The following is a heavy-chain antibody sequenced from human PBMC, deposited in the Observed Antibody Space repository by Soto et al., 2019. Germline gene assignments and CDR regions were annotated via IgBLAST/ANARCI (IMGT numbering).Heavy chain of an antibody. CDR1: GFTFSSYW. Sequence: EVQLVESGGGLVQPGGSLRLSCAASGFTFSSYWMSWVRQAPGKGLEWVANIKQDGSEKYYVDSVKGRFTISRDNAENSLFLHMSSMRAEDTAVYYCARETVELATNGWGQGTLVTVSS. CDR2: IKQDGSEK. CDR3: ARETVELATNG. J-gene: IGHJ4*02. D-gene: IGHD5-12*01. V-gene: IGHV3-7*01.